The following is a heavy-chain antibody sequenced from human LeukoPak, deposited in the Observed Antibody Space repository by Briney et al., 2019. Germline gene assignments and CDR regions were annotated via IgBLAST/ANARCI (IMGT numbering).Heavy chain of an antibody. V-gene: IGHV1-46*01. D-gene: IGHD3-9*01. J-gene: IGHJ5*02. Sequence: ASVKVSCKASGYTFTSYYMHWGRQAPGQGLEWMGIINPSGGSTSYAQKFQGRVTMTRDTSTSTVYMELSSLRSEDTAVYYCARDLTYYDILTGLQLYNWFDPWGQGTLVTVSS. CDR1: GYTFTSYY. CDR3: ARDLTYYDILTGLQLYNWFDP. CDR2: INPSGGST.